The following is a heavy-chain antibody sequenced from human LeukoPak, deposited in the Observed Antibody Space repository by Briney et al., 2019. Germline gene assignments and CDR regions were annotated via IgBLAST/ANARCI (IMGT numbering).Heavy chain of an antibody. CDR2: IYYSGST. CDR3: ARVGGVRYFDY. V-gene: IGHV4-59*01. CDR1: GGSISSYY. Sequence: SETLSLTCTVSGGSISSYYWSWIRQPPGKGLEWIGYIYYSGSTNYNPSLKSRATISVDTSKNQFSLKLSSVTAADTAVYYCARVGGVRYFDYWGQGTLVTVSS. D-gene: IGHD3-16*01. J-gene: IGHJ4*02.